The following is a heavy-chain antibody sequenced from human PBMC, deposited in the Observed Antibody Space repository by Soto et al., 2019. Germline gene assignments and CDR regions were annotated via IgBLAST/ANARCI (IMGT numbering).Heavy chain of an antibody. Sequence: PGGSLRLSCAASGFTFSSYAMSWVRQAPGKGLEWVSAISGSGGSTYYADSVKGRFTISRDNSKNTLYLQINSLRAEDTAVYYCAKDVITSAYYDYIWGSYRPSPIDYWGQGTLVTVSS. CDR2: ISGSGGST. CDR3: AKDVITSAYYDYIWGSYRPSPIDY. CDR1: GFTFSSYA. V-gene: IGHV3-23*01. J-gene: IGHJ4*02. D-gene: IGHD3-16*02.